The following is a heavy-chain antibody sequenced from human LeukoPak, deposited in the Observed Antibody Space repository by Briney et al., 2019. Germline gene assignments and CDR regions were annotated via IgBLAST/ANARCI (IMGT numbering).Heavy chain of an antibody. CDR2: IYHSGST. CDR1: GGSISSSNW. D-gene: IGHD3-22*01. J-gene: IGHJ4*02. CDR3: ARAHPTYYYDSSGYYEGFDY. V-gene: IGHV4-4*02. Sequence: PSETLSLTCAVSGGSISSSNWWSWVRQPPGKGLEWIGEIYHSGSTNYNPSLKSRVTISVDKSKNQFSLKLSSVTAADTAVYYCARAHPTYYYDSSGYYEGFDYWGQGTLVTVSS.